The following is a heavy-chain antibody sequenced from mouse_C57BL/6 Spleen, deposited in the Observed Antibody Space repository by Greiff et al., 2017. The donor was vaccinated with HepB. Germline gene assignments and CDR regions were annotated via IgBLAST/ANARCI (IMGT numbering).Heavy chain of an antibody. CDR2: IYPSDRET. V-gene: IGHV1-61*01. Sequence: QVQLQQSGAELVRPGSSVKLSCKASGSTFTSYWMVWVRQRPEQGLEGIVNIYPSDRETHYNKKFKDKATLTVDKSSSTAYRQLSSLTSEDSAVYYCARDYYGSSDAMDYWGQGTSVTVSS. CDR3: ARDYYGSSDAMDY. CDR1: GSTFTSYW. J-gene: IGHJ4*01. D-gene: IGHD1-1*01.